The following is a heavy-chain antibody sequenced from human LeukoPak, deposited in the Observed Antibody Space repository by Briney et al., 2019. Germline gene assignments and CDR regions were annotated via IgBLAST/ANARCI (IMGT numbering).Heavy chain of an antibody. Sequence: TSETLSLTCTVSGGSFSSCYWSWIRQPPGKGLEWIGYIYYSGSTNYNPSLKSRVTISVDTSKNQFSLKLSSVTAADTAVYYCAGVHDFLSCYVTAGSFFDIWGQGTLVTVSS. V-gene: IGHV4-59*08. CDR1: GGSFSSCY. CDR2: IYYSGST. J-gene: IGHJ3*02. D-gene: IGHD3-3*01. CDR3: AGVHDFLSCYVTAGSFFDI.